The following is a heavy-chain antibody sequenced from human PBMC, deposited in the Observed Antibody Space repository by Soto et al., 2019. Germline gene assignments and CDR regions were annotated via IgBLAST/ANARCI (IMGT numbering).Heavy chain of an antibody. CDR1: GFTFSSYW. CDR3: AKCCYGDGEIDYYYYMDV. Sequence: GGSLRLSCAASGFTFSSYWMSWVRQAPGKGLEWVANIKQDGSEKYYVDSVKGRFTISRDNAKNSLYLQMNSLRAEDTAVYYCAKCCYGDGEIDYYYYMDVWGKGTTVTVSS. D-gene: IGHD2-15*01. V-gene: IGHV3-7*01. J-gene: IGHJ6*03. CDR2: IKQDGSEK.